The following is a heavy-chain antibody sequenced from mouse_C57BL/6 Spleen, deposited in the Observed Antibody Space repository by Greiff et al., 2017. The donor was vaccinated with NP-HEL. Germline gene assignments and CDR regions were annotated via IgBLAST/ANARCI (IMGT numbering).Heavy chain of an antibody. CDR3: ASLRPYYAMDY. CDR2: IRNKANGYTT. CDR1: GFTFTDYY. Sequence: EVQGVESGGGLVQPGGSLSLSCAASGFTFTDYYMSWVRQPPGKALEWLGFIRNKANGYTTEYSASVKGRFTISRDNSQSILYLQMNALRAEDSATYYCASLRPYYAMDYLGQGTSVTVSS. V-gene: IGHV7-3*01. J-gene: IGHJ4*01.